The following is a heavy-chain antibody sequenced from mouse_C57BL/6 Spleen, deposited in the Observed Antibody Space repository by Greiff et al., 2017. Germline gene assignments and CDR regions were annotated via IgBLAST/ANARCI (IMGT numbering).Heavy chain of an antibody. CDR2: FYPGSGSI. CDR3: ARHEEPSYYYGSSSLWYFDV. J-gene: IGHJ1*03. CDR1: GYTFTEYT. D-gene: IGHD1-1*01. V-gene: IGHV1-62-2*01. Sequence: QVHVKQSGAELVKPGASVKLSCKASGYTFTEYTIHWVKQRSGQGLEWIGWFYPGSGSIKYNEKFKDKATLTADKSSSTVYMELSRLTSEDSAVYFCARHEEPSYYYGSSSLWYFDVWGTGTTVTVSS.